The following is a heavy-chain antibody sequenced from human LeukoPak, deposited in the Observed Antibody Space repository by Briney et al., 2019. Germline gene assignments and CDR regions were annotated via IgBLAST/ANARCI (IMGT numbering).Heavy chain of an antibody. CDR3: ARVTYYYDSSGYSPFDY. Sequence: ASVKVSCKASGYTFTSYDITWVRQAPGQGLEWMGWVSAYNGNRNYAQKFQGRVTMTTDTSTSTAYMELKSLRSDDTAVYYCARVTYYYDSSGYSPFDYWGQGTLVTVSS. V-gene: IGHV1-18*01. CDR1: GYTFTSYD. J-gene: IGHJ4*02. D-gene: IGHD3-22*01. CDR2: VSAYNGNR.